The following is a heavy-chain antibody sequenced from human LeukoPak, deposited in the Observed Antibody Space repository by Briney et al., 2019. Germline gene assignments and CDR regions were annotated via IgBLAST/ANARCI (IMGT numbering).Heavy chain of an antibody. V-gene: IGHV4-59*01. D-gene: IGHD3-10*01. CDR2: SHSSGSA. Sequence: SETLSLTCTVSSGSITNYFWSWIRQSPGKGLEWIGFSHSSGSADYNASLHSRVTISVDTSKNQISLKLTSVTVADTAVYYCARYYGSGSYPDYWGQGTLVTVSS. J-gene: IGHJ4*02. CDR3: ARYYGSGSYPDY. CDR1: SGSITNYF.